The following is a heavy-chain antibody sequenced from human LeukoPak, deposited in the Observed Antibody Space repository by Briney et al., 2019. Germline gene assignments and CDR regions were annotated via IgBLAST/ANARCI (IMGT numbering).Heavy chain of an antibody. D-gene: IGHD3-16*02. J-gene: IGHJ4*02. CDR2: IRYDGSNK. Sequence: GGSLRLSCAASGFTFSSYGMHWVRQAPGKGLEWVAFIRYDGSNKYYADSVKGRFTISRDNSKNTLYLQMKSLRAEDTAVYYCARGLWDDYVWGSYRYYFDYWGQGTLVTVSS. V-gene: IGHV3-30*02. CDR1: GFTFSSYG. CDR3: ARGLWDDYVWGSYRYYFDY.